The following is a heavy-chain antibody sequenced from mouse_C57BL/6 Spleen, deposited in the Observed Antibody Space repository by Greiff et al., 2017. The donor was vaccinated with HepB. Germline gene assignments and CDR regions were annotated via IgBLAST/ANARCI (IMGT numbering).Heavy chain of an antibody. V-gene: IGHV1-55*01. CDR1: GYTFTSYW. CDR2: IYPGSGST. CDR3: ARTYYAMDY. J-gene: IGHJ4*01. Sequence: VQLQQSGAELVKPGASVKMSCKASGYTFTSYWITGVKQRPGQGLEWIGDIYPGSGSTNYNEKFTSKATLTVDTSSSTAYMQLSSLTSEDSAVYYCARTYYAMDYWGQGTSVTVSS.